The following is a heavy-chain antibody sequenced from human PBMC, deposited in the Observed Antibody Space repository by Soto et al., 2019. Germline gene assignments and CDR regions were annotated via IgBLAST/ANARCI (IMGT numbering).Heavy chain of an antibody. J-gene: IGHJ5*02. D-gene: IGHD6-13*01. V-gene: IGHV4-39*01. Sequence: PSETXSLTCTVSGGSISSSSYYWGWIRQPPGKGLEWIGSIYYSGSTYYNPSLKSRVTISVDTSKNQFSLKLSSVTAADTAVYYCARQGYSSSWYLDWFDPWGQGTLVTVSS. CDR3: ARQGYSSSWYLDWFDP. CDR1: GGSISSSSYY. CDR2: IYYSGST.